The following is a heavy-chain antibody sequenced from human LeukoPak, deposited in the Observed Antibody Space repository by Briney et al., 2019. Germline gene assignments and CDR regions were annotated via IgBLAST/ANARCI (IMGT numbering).Heavy chain of an antibody. CDR1: GGSISGSRYH. CDR2: MHYSGST. J-gene: IGHJ6*03. D-gene: IGHD2-8*01. Sequence: SETLSLTCTVSGGSISGSRYHWGWIRQPPGQGLEWIGSMHYSGSTYYNPSLKSRVTISVDTSKNQFSLNLSSVTAADTAVYYCTRVIVYATSYYYYYMDVWGKGTTVTVSS. CDR3: TRVIVYATSYYYYYMDV. V-gene: IGHV4-39*01.